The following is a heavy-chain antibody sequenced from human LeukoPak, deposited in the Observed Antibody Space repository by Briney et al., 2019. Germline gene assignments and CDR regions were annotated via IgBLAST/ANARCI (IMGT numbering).Heavy chain of an antibody. CDR3: ARGGDSGSYSHFDY. J-gene: IGHJ4*02. CDR2: IYYSGST. Sequence: SETLSLTCTVSGGSISSGGYYWSWIRQHPGKGLEWIGYIYYSGSTYYNPSLKSRVTISVDTSKNQFSLKLSSVTAADTAVYYCARGGDSGSYSHFDYWGQGTLVTVSS. CDR1: GGSISSGGYY. V-gene: IGHV4-31*03. D-gene: IGHD1-26*01.